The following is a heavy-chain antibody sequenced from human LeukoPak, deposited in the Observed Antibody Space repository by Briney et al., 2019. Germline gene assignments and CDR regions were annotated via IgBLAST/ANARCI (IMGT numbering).Heavy chain of an antibody. CDR3: ARGMEGYCSSTSCYLPFDY. CDR1: GYTFTIYG. Sequence: GASVNVSCKASGYTFTIYGISWVRQAPGQGLEWMGWISAYNGNTNYAQKLQGRVTMTTDTSTSTAYMELRSLRSDDTAVYYCARGMEGYCSSTSCYLPFDYWGQGTLVTVSS. J-gene: IGHJ4*02. CDR2: ISAYNGNT. V-gene: IGHV1-18*01. D-gene: IGHD2-2*01.